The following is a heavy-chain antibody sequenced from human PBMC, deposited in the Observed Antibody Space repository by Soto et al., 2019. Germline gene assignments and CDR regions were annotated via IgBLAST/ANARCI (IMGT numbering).Heavy chain of an antibody. CDR1: GFTFSSYA. D-gene: IGHD2-15*01. CDR2: ISGSGGST. V-gene: IGHV3-23*01. CDR3: ANRYCSGGSCYSVYRWFAFDI. Sequence: GGSLRLSCAASGFTFSSYAMSWVRQAPGKGLEWVSAISGSGGSTYYADSVKGRFTISRDNSKNTLYLQMNSLRAEDTAVYYCANRYCSGGSCYSVYRWFAFDIWGQGTMVTVSS. J-gene: IGHJ3*02.